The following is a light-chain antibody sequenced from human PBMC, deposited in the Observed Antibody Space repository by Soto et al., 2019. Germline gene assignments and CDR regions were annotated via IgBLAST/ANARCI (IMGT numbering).Light chain of an antibody. J-gene: IGKJ1*01. CDR3: QRGHSSPRK. CDR1: QSIARY. Sequence: DIQMTQSPSSLSASVGGRVTITCRASQSIARYLNWYQQKPGKAPKALIYDASSLQSGVPSRFSGRGSGTDFTLTITSLQPQDFATYYCQRGHSSPRKFGQGTKVDIK. V-gene: IGKV1-39*01. CDR2: DAS.